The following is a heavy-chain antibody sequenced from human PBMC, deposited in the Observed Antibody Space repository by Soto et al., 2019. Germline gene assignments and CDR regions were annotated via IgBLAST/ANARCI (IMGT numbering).Heavy chain of an antibody. CDR3: ARDTAMVTLYFDS. J-gene: IGHJ4*02. V-gene: IGHV1-18*01. CDR2: ISAYHGNT. D-gene: IGHD5-18*01. Sequence: ASVKVSCKASGYTFTSYGISWVRQAPGQGREWMGWISAYHGNTNYAQNLQGRVTMTTDTSTSTAYMELRSLRSDDTAVYYCARDTAMVTLYFDSRGQGPLVTVSS. CDR1: GYTFTSYG.